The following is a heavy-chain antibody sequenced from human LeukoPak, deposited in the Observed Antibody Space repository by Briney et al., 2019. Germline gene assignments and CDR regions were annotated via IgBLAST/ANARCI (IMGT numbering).Heavy chain of an antibody. CDR2: ISYDGSNK. J-gene: IGHJ4*02. D-gene: IGHD5-24*01. Sequence: PGRSLRLSCAASGFTFSSYAMHWVRQAPGKGLEWVAVISYDGSNKYYADSVKGRFTTSRDNSKNTLYLQMNSLRAEDTAVYYCAKPVVLVVAAEMATNYWGQGTLVTVSS. CDR1: GFTFSSYA. V-gene: IGHV3-30-3*02. CDR3: AKPVVLVVAAEMATNY.